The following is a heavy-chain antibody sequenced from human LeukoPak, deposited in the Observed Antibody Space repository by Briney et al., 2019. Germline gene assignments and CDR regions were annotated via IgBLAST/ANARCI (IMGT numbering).Heavy chain of an antibody. Sequence: ASVKVSCKASGGTFSDYAINWVRQAPGQGLEWMGGITPLFGTAKYAQKFQGRVTIIADESTSTAYMELSSLRSEDTAVYYCAREGTDLSSGWYHGSFDYWGQGTLSPSPQ. V-gene: IGHV1-69*13. D-gene: IGHD6-19*01. CDR3: AREGTDLSSGWYHGSFDY. CDR1: GGTFSDYA. CDR2: ITPLFGTA. J-gene: IGHJ4*02.